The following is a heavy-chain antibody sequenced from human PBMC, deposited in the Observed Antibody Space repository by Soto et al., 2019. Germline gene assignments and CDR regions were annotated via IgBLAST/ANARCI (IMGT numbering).Heavy chain of an antibody. J-gene: IGHJ4*02. CDR2: ISSSGSTI. CDR3: ARDSMVRGVMGYYFDY. Sequence: GGSLRLSCSASGFTFSDYYMSWIRQAPGKGLEWVSYISSSGSTIYYADSVKGRFTISRDNAKNSLYLQMNSLRAEDTAVYYCARDSMVRGVMGYYFDYWGQGTLVTVSS. CDR1: GFTFSDYY. V-gene: IGHV3-11*01. D-gene: IGHD3-10*01.